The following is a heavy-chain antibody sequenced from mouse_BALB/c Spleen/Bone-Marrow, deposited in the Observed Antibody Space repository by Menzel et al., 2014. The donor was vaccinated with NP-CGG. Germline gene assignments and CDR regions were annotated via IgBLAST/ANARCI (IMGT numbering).Heavy chain of an antibody. D-gene: IGHD6-2*01. Sequence: EVMLVESGGGFVQPGGSLKLSCAASGFTFSSYIMSWVRQTPEKRLEWVAYISHSGGSSYYLETVKGRFTISRDNAKNTLYLQMSSLKSEDTAMYYCARVSPYWYFDVWGAGTTVTVSS. V-gene: IGHV5-12-2*01. J-gene: IGHJ1*01. CDR3: ARVSPYWYFDV. CDR2: ISHSGGSS. CDR1: GFTFSSYI.